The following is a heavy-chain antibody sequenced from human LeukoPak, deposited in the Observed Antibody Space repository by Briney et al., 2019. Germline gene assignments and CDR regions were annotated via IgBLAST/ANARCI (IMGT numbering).Heavy chain of an antibody. CDR2: IKQDGSEK. D-gene: IGHD3-3*01. V-gene: IGHV3-7*01. CDR3: ARDFFGVVTIDAFDI. Sequence: GGSLRLSCAASGFTFSSYWMSWVRQAPGKGLEWVANIKQDGSEKYYVDSVKGRFTISRDNAKNSLYLQMNSLRAEDTAVYYCARDFFGVVTIDAFDIWGRGTMVTVSS. J-gene: IGHJ3*02. CDR1: GFTFSSYW.